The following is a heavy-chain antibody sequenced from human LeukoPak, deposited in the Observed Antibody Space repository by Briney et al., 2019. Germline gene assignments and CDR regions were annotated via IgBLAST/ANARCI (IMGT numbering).Heavy chain of an antibody. CDR2: VDPENGET. J-gene: IGHJ3*02. V-gene: IGHV1-69-2*01. Sequence: GASVKVSCKASGYTFTDYYMHWVQQAPGKGLEWMGRVDPENGETIYAEKFQGRVTITADTSTDTAYMELSSLRSEDTAVYYCATDAAEELELRLRGALRHENPNDAFDIWGQGTMVTVSS. CDR3: ATDAAEELELRLRGALRHENPNDAFDI. D-gene: IGHD1-7*01. CDR1: GYTFTDYY.